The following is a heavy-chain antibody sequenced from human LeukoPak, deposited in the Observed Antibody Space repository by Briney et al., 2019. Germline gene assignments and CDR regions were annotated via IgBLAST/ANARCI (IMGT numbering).Heavy chain of an antibody. J-gene: IGHJ6*03. V-gene: IGHV4-4*07. D-gene: IGHD2-2*01. CDR2: IYTSGST. CDR3: ARVHRDIVVVPAAMPYYYYYYMDV. Sequence: SETLSLTCTVSGGSISSYYWSWIRQPAGKGLEWIGRIYTSGSTNYNPSLKSRVTMSVDTSKNQFSLKLSSVTAADTAVYYCARVHRDIVVVPAAMPYYYYYYMDVWGKGTTVTISS. CDR1: GGSISSYY.